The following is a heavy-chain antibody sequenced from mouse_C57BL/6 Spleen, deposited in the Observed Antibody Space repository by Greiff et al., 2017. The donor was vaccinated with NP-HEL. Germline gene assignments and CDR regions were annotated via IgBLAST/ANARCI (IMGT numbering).Heavy chain of an antibody. D-gene: IGHD4-1*01. CDR2: IYPGDGDT. V-gene: IGHV1-80*01. CDR3: ARSRTGLYYFDY. J-gene: IGHJ2*01. CDR1: GYAFSSYW. Sequence: QVQLQQSGAELVKPGASVKISCKASGYAFSSYWMNWVKQRPGKGLEWIGQIYPGDGDTNYNGKFKGKATLTADKSSSTAYMQRSSLTSEDSAVYFCARSRTGLYYFDYWGQGTTLTVSS.